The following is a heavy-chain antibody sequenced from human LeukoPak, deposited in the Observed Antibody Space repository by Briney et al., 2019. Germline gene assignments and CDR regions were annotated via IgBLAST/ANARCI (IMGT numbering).Heavy chain of an antibody. CDR1: GFTFNSYA. J-gene: IGHJ4*02. V-gene: IGHV3-23*01. CDR2: ISGGGDNA. CDR3: AKDQSPSRASGNYYTPDY. D-gene: IGHD3-10*01. Sequence: PGGSLRLSCATSGFTFNSYAMSWVRQAPGKGLEWVSSISGGGDNAYYADSVKGRFTISRDNSKNTLYLQMNSLRAEDTAVYYCAKDQSPSRASGNYYTPDYWGQGTLVTVSS.